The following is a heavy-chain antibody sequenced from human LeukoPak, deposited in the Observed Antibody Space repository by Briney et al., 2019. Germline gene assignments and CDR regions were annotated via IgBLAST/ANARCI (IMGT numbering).Heavy chain of an antibody. CDR2: IRYDGSNK. CDR3: AKDTRSGYYHVPPSFDY. V-gene: IGHV3-30*02. D-gene: IGHD3-22*01. CDR1: GFTFSSYG. J-gene: IGHJ4*02. Sequence: GGSLRLSCAASGFTFSSYGMHWVRQAPGKGLEWVAFIRYDGSNKYYADSVKGRFTISRDNSKNTLYLQMNSLRAEDTAVYYCAKDTRSGYYHVPPSFDYWGQGTLVTVSS.